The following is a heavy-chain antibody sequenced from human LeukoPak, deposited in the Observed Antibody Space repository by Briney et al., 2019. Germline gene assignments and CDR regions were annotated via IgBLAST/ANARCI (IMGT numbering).Heavy chain of an antibody. J-gene: IGHJ6*03. CDR3: ARALGRYMDV. CDR1: GFTFSSYA. D-gene: IGHD6-6*01. V-gene: IGHV3-30*04. Sequence: GGSLRLSCAASGFTFSSYAMHWVRQAPGKGLEWVAVISYDGSNKYYADSVKGRFTISRDNSKNTLYLQMNSLRAEDTAVYYCARALGRYMDVWGKGTTVTISS. CDR2: ISYDGSNK.